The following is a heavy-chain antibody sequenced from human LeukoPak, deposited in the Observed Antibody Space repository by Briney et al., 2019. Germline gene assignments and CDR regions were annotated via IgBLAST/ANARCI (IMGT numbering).Heavy chain of an antibody. CDR2: ISGSDGST. Sequence: GGSLRLSCAASRFTFSTYAMSWVRQPPGKGPEWVSAISGSDGSTYYADSVKGRFTISRDNSKNTLYLQMNSLRAEDTAVYYCAKDNDYYDSSGEIDYWGQGTLVTVSS. J-gene: IGHJ4*02. CDR1: RFTFSTYA. V-gene: IGHV3-23*01. D-gene: IGHD3-22*01. CDR3: AKDNDYYDSSGEIDY.